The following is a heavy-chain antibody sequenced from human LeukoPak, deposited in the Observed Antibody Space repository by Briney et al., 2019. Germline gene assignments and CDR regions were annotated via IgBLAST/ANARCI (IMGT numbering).Heavy chain of an antibody. Sequence: PSETLSLTCADYGGSFSGYYWSWIRQPPGKGLEWIGEINHSGSTNYNPSLKSRVTISVDTSKNQFSLKLSYVTAADTAVYYCARGFYDYVWGSLASWGQGTLVTVSS. J-gene: IGHJ5*02. CDR1: GGSFSGYY. CDR3: ARGFYDYVWGSLAS. CDR2: INHSGST. V-gene: IGHV4-34*01. D-gene: IGHD3-16*01.